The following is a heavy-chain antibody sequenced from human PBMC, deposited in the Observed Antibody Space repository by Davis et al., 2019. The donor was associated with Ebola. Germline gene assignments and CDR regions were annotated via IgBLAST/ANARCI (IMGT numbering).Heavy chain of an antibody. CDR2: ISGSGVDT. CDR3: ARESSTYYGMDV. Sequence: GSLRLSCAASGFTFNSYAMSWVRQAPGKGLEWVSDISGSGVDTYYADSVKGRFTISRDNSKNTLYLQMNSLRAEDTAVYYCARESSTYYGMDVWGQGTTVTVSS. V-gene: IGHV3-23*01. J-gene: IGHJ6*02. CDR1: GFTFNSYA. D-gene: IGHD6-13*01.